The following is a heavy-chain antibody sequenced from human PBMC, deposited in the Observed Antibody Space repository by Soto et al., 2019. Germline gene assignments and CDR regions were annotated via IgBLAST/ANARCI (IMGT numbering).Heavy chain of an antibody. V-gene: IGHV3-30*18. CDR1: GFTFRSYG. CDR2: ISYDGSNK. CDR3: AKDNPPDHYYYYYGMDV. J-gene: IGHJ6*02. Sequence: PGGSLRLSCAASGFTFRSYGMHWVRQAPGKGLEWVAVISYDGSNKYYAASVKGRFTISRDNSKNTLYLQMNSLRAEDTAVYYCAKDNPPDHYYYYYGMDVWGQGTTVTVSS.